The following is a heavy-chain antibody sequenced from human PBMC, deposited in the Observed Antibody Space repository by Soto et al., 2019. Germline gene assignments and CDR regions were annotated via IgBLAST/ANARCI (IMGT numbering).Heavy chain of an antibody. J-gene: IGHJ6*02. CDR3: ARGPWDYYYYGMDV. D-gene: IGHD7-27*01. Sequence: SETLSLTCGVYSGSFSGYYWSWIRQPPGKGLEWIGEINHNGNTNYNPSLKSRVTISVDTSKNLFYLNLTSVSAADTAVYYCARGPWDYYYYGMDVWDQGATVTV. CDR1: SGSFSGYY. CDR2: INHNGNT. V-gene: IGHV4-34*01.